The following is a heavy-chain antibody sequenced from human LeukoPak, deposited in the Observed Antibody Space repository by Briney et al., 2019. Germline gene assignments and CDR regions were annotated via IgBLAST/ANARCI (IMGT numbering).Heavy chain of an antibody. CDR1: GGSISSYY. Sequence: KTSETLSLTCTVSGGSISSYYWSWIRQPAGKGLEWIGRIYTSGSTKYNPSLKSRVTISVDTSENQFSLKLSSVTAADTAVYYCARLYDSSGYTNWLDPWGQGTLVTVSS. D-gene: IGHD3-22*01. J-gene: IGHJ5*02. CDR3: ARLYDSSGYTNWLDP. V-gene: IGHV4-4*07. CDR2: IYTSGST.